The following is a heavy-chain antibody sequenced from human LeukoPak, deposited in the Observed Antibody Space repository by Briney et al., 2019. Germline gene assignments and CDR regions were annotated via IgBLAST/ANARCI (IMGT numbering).Heavy chain of an antibody. J-gene: IGHJ4*02. CDR2: ISSSSSTI. CDR3: ARGKRGYRYGFDY. V-gene: IGHV3-48*01. CDR1: GFTFSSYS. Sequence: PPGGSLRLSCAASGFTFSSYSMNWVRQAPGKGLEWVSYISSSSSTIYYADSVKGRFTISRDNAKNSLYLQMNSLSAEDTAVYYCARGKRGYRYGFDYWGQGTLVTVSS. D-gene: IGHD5-18*01.